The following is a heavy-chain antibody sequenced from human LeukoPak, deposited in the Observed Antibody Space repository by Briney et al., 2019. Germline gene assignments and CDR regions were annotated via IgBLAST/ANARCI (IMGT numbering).Heavy chain of an antibody. J-gene: IGHJ4*02. CDR2: ISSSGSTI. V-gene: IGHV3-11*01. Sequence: GGSLRLSCAASGFTFSDYYMSWIRQAPGKGLEWVSYISSSGSTIYYADSVKGRFTISRDNAKNSLYLQMNTLRAEDTAVYYCARDDGAGSYYFDYWGQGTLVTVSS. CDR3: ARDDGAGSYYFDY. D-gene: IGHD3-10*01. CDR1: GFTFSDYY.